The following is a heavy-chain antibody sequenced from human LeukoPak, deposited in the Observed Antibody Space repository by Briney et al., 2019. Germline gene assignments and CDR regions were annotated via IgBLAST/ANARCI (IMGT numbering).Heavy chain of an antibody. CDR3: ARAGSGWFGESDDAFDI. J-gene: IGHJ3*02. CDR1: GGTFSSYA. Sequence: GASVKVSFKASGGTFSSYAISWVRQAPGQGLEWMGGIIPIFGTANYAQKFQGRVTITADKSTSTAYMELSSLRSEDTAVYYCARAGSGWFGESDDAFDIWGQGTMVTVSS. V-gene: IGHV1-69*06. D-gene: IGHD3-10*01. CDR2: IIPIFGTA.